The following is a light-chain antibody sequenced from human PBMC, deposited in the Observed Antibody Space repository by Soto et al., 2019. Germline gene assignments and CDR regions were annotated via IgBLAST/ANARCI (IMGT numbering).Light chain of an antibody. CDR3: QSYDSSLSGSEV. CDR1: SSNIGAGHD. J-gene: IGLJ1*01. CDR2: GNG. Sequence: QSVLTQPPSVSGAPGQRVTISCTGSSSNIGAGHDVHWYQHLPGTAPNLLIYGNGNRPSGVPDRFSGSKSGTSASLAITGLQAEDEADYYCQSYDSSLSGSEVFGTGTKLTVL. V-gene: IGLV1-40*01.